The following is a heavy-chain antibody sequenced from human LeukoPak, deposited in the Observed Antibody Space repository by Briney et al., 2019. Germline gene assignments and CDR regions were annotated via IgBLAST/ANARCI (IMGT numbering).Heavy chain of an antibody. Sequence: GASVKVSCKASGYTFTGYYMHWVRQAPGQGLEWMGWMNPNSGNTGYAQKFQGRVTMTRNTSISTAYMELSSLRSEDTAVYYCAGVEPTYYLNSWGQGTWSPSPQ. CDR2: MNPNSGNT. CDR3: AGVEPTYYLNS. D-gene: IGHD2/OR15-2a*01. CDR1: GYTFTGYY. V-gene: IGHV1-8*02. J-gene: IGHJ4*02.